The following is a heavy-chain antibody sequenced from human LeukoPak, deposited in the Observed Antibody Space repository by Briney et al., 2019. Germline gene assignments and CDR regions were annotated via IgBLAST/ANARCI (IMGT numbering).Heavy chain of an antibody. CDR3: ASYVDLTESVSFQL. D-gene: IGHD3-9*01. J-gene: IGHJ1*01. V-gene: IGHV1-18*01. Sequence: GASVKVSCKASGYTFTSYGISWVRQAPGQGLEWMGWISAYNGNTNYAQKLQGRVTITADTSTSTAYMELRSLRSDDTAVYYCASYVDLTESVSFQLWRQGTLVTVS. CDR1: GYTFTSYG. CDR2: ISAYNGNT.